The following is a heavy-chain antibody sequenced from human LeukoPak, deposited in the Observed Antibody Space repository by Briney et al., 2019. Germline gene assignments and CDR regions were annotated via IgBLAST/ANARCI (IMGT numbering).Heavy chain of an antibody. CDR1: GFTFSSYG. CDR2: ISGSGGST. V-gene: IGHV3-23*01. D-gene: IGHD6-13*01. CDR3: AKDIAAQGFDP. Sequence: GGTLRLSCAASGFTFSSYGMSWVRQAPGRGLEWVSAISGSGGSTYYADSVKGRFTISRDNSKNTLYLQMNSLRAEDTAVYYCAKDIAAQGFDPWGQGTLVTVSS. J-gene: IGHJ5*02.